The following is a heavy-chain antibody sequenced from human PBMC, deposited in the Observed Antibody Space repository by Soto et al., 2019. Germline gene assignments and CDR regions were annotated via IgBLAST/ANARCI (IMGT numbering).Heavy chain of an antibody. V-gene: IGHV3-21*01. CDR2: VSSSSSYI. Sequence: EVQLVESGGGLVKPGGSLRLSCAASGFTFSGHTINWVRQAPGKGLEWVSSVSSSSSYIYYADSVKGRFNVSRDNAEKSLYLRMNRRRAEDTAIYYCAICMGFVGSGYAFFDSWGQGTLVTVSS. CDR1: GFTFSGHT. D-gene: IGHD3-10*01. J-gene: IGHJ4*02. CDR3: AICMGFVGSGYAFFDS.